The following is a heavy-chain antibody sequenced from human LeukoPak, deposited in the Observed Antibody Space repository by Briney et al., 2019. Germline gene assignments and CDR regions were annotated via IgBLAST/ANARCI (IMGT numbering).Heavy chain of an antibody. CDR2: IYYSGST. CDR1: GGSISSSSYY. V-gene: IGHV4-39*01. Sequence: PSETLSLTCTVSGGSISSSSYYWGWIRQPPGKGLGWIGSIYYSGSTYYNPSLKSRVTISVDTSKNQFSLKLSSVTAADTAVYYCARLKDIVVVVAATARYFDYWGQGTLVTVSS. J-gene: IGHJ4*02. D-gene: IGHD2-15*01. CDR3: ARLKDIVVVVAATARYFDY.